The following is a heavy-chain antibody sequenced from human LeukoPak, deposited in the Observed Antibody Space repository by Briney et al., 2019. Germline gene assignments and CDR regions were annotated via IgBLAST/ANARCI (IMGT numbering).Heavy chain of an antibody. J-gene: IGHJ4*02. V-gene: IGHV1-69*05. CDR1: GGTFSSYA. Sequence: GASVKVSCKASGGTFSSYAISWVRQAPGQGLEWMGGIIPIFGTANYAQKFQGRVTITTDESTSTAYMELSSLRSEDTAVYYCAREGLGELTLDYWGQGILVTVSS. CDR2: IIPIFGTA. D-gene: IGHD3-16*01. CDR3: AREGLGELTLDY.